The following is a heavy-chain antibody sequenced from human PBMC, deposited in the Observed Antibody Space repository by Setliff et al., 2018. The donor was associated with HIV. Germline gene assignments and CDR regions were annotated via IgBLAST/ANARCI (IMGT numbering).Heavy chain of an antibody. D-gene: IGHD2-2*01. CDR3: ARDPRPSNYRLLWYFDF. V-gene: IGHV4-38-2*02. Sequence: SETLSLTCTVSYYSIRSEYYWGWVRQPPGKGLEWIGEINHSGSTNYNPSLKSRATISVDKYKKQFSLKVTSGTAADTAVYYCARDPRPSNYRLLWYFDFWGQGTLVTVSS. J-gene: IGHJ4*02. CDR1: YYSIRSEYY. CDR2: INHSGST.